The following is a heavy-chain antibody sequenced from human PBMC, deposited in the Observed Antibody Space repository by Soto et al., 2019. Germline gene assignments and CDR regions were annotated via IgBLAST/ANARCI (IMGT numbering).Heavy chain of an antibody. CDR1: GFTFSSYA. CDR3: AKIPSTIFVVVIIPYYYYMDV. Sequence: EVQLLESGGGLVQPGGSLRLSCAASGFTFSSYAMSWVRQAPGKGLEWVSAISGSGGSTYYADSVKGRFTISRDNSKNTLYLQMNSLRAEDTAVYYCAKIPSTIFVVVIIPYYYYMDVWGKGTTVTVSS. CDR2: ISGSGGST. D-gene: IGHD3-3*01. V-gene: IGHV3-23*01. J-gene: IGHJ6*03.